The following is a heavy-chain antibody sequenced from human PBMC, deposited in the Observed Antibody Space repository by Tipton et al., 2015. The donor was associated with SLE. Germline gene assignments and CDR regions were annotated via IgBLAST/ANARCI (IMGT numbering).Heavy chain of an antibody. Sequence: TLSLTCSVSSDSISSYSWNWIRQPAGKGLEWIGRMYASGSTNFNPSLESRVTMSLDMSKNQFSLNLRSVTAADTAVYYCARSRVIGLLGAFDIWGQGTMVTVSS. CDR1: SDSISSYS. V-gene: IGHV4-4*07. J-gene: IGHJ3*02. CDR2: MYASGST. CDR3: ARSRVIGLLGAFDI. D-gene: IGHD2/OR15-2a*01.